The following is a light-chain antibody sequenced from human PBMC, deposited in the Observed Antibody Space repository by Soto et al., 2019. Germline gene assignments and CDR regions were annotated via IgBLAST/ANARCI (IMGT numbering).Light chain of an antibody. CDR2: EGS. J-gene: IGLJ2*01. V-gene: IGLV2-23*01. CDR3: CAYAGSSTV. Sequence: QSALTQPASVSGSPGQSLTISCTGTSSDVGSYNLFSWYHQPPGKAPKLMIYEGSKRPSGASHRFSGSKSGNTASLTISGLQSEDEADYYCCAYAGSSTVFGGGTKLTVL. CDR1: SSDVGSYNL.